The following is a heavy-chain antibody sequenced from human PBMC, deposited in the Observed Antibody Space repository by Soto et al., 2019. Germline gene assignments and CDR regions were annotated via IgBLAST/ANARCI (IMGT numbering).Heavy chain of an antibody. CDR1: GYSFTSYW. V-gene: IGHV5-10-1*01. J-gene: IGHJ6*02. CDR3: ARQAGITMLVVDHGMDV. Sequence: GESLKISCKGSGYSFTSYWISWVRQMPGKGLEWMGRVDPSDSYTNYSPSFQGHVTISADKSISTAYLQWSSLKASDTAMYYCARQAGITMLVVDHGMDVWGQGTTVTVSS. D-gene: IGHD3-22*01. CDR2: VDPSDSYT.